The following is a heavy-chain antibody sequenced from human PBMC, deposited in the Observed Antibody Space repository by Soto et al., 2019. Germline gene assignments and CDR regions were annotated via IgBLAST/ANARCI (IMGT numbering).Heavy chain of an antibody. V-gene: IGHV1-18*01. Sequence: DSVKVSCKASGYTFTNSWINWVRQAPGQGLEWMGWISTDNGNTNYAQHLQGRVSMTTDTSTSTAYMDLRSLRSDDTAVYYCARDQGITTFGMCPMYSNAMDVRGKGTTVTLS. CDR1: GYTFTNSW. CDR2: ISTDNGNT. J-gene: IGHJ6*04. CDR3: ARDQGITTFGMCPMYSNAMDV. D-gene: IGHD3-3*01.